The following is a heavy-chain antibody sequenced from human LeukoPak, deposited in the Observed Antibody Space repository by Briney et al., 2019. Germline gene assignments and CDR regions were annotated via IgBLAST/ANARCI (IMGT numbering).Heavy chain of an antibody. Sequence: QPGGSLRLSCAASGFTFSSYWMHWVRQAPGKGLVWVARINSDGSSTNYADSVKGRFTISRDNAQNTLYLQMNCLRLEDTAVYYCAREFPWEPISGWSTQDYYYGIDVWGQGTTVTVAS. D-gene: IGHD6-19*01. CDR3: AREFPWEPISGWSTQDYYYGIDV. CDR2: INSDGSST. CDR1: GFTFSSYW. V-gene: IGHV3-74*01. J-gene: IGHJ6*02.